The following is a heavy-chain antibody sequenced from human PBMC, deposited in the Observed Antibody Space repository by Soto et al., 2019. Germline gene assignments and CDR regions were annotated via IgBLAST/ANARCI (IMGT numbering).Heavy chain of an antibody. Sequence: ASVKVSCKASGGTFSSYAISWVRQAPGQGLEWMGGIIPIFGTANYAQKFQGRVTITADKSTSTAYMELSSLRSEDTAVYYCARALIVGATTGGIDYWGQGTLVTVSS. D-gene: IGHD1-26*01. V-gene: IGHV1-69*06. CDR3: ARALIVGATTGGIDY. J-gene: IGHJ4*02. CDR2: IIPIFGTA. CDR1: GGTFSSYA.